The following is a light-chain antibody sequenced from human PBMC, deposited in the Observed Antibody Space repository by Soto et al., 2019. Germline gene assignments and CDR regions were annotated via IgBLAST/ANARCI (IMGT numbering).Light chain of an antibody. Sequence: EIVLTQSPGTLSLSPGERATLSCRASQSVSSSYLAWYQQKPGQAPRLLIYGASSRATGIPDRFSGSGSGTDFTLTISRLEPEDFAVYYCQQYCSSLQTFGGGTKVEIK. J-gene: IGKJ4*01. CDR1: QSVSSSY. CDR3: QQYCSSLQT. V-gene: IGKV3-20*01. CDR2: GAS.